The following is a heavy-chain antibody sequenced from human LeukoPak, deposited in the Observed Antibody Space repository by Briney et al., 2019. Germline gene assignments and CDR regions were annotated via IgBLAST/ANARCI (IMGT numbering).Heavy chain of an antibody. D-gene: IGHD5-18*01. CDR2: MNPNSGNT. Sequence: ASVNISFKSSVYTFTTYDINWVRQATGQGLEWMGWMNPNSGNTAYAQKFQGRVTMTRNTSISTAFMELSGLRSEDTAVYFCARRNTAMVAGLYYWGQGSLVTVSS. CDR1: VYTFTTYD. CDR3: ARRNTAMVAGLYY. J-gene: IGHJ4*02. V-gene: IGHV1-8*01.